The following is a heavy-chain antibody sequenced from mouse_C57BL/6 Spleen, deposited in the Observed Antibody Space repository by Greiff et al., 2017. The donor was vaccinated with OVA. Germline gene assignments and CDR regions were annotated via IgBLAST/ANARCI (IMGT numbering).Heavy chain of an antibody. J-gene: IGHJ4*01. CDR2: IDPSDSYT. CDR1: GYTFTSYW. D-gene: IGHD2-4*01. CDR3: AREDYDYPYYAMDY. V-gene: IGHV1-69*01. Sequence: QVQLQQPGAELVIPGSSVKLSCKASGYTFTSYWMHWVKQRPGQGLEWIGEIDPSDSYTNYNQKFKGKSTLTVDTSSSTAYMQLSSLTSEDSAVYYCAREDYDYPYYAMDYWGQGTSVTVSS.